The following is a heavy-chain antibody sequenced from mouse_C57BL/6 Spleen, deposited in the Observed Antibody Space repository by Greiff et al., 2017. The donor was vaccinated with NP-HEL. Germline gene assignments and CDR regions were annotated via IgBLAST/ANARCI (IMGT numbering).Heavy chain of an antibody. D-gene: IGHD1-1*01. Sequence: VNLVESGPGLVQPSQSLSITCTVSGFSLTSYGVHWVRQSPGKGLEWLGVIWSGGSTDYNAAFISRLSISKDNSKSQVFFKMNSLQADDTAIYYCARTPRVVEDYYAMDYWGQGTSVTVSS. CDR3: ARTPRVVEDYYAMDY. CDR2: IWSGGST. J-gene: IGHJ4*01. CDR1: GFSLTSYG. V-gene: IGHV2-2*01.